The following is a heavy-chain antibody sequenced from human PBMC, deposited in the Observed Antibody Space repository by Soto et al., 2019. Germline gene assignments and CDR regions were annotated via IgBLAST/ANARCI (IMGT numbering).Heavy chain of an antibody. CDR1: RFTLYQHA. Sequence: GGAPIPSSSGSRFTLYQHALSWVPPAPGEGVEWVSTISGSLGSAYYAASVEGRFTISGDNSNNTLYLQMNSLRVEDTATYYCAKDSRLPGFGLLIHAFDIWGHGTMVTVSS. V-gene: IGHV3-23*01. D-gene: IGHD3-3*01. CDR2: ISGSLGSA. CDR3: AKDSRLPGFGLLIHAFDI. J-gene: IGHJ3*02.